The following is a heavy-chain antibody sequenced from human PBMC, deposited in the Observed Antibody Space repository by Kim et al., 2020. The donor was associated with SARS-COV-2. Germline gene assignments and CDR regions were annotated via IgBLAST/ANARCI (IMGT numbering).Heavy chain of an antibody. CDR3: ASLGVEYQLLVGNAFDI. CDR1: GGPFSGYY. Sequence: SETLSLTCAVYGGPFSGYYWSWIRQPPGKGLEWIGEINHSGSTNYNPSLKSRVTISVDTSKNQFSLKLSSVTAADTAVYYCASLGVEYQLLVGNAFDIWGQGTMVTVSS. J-gene: IGHJ3*02. D-gene: IGHD2-2*01. V-gene: IGHV4-34*01. CDR2: INHSGST.